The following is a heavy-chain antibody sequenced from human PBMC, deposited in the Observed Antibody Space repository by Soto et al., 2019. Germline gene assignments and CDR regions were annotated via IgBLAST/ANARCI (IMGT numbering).Heavy chain of an antibody. CDR2: INAGNGNT. CDR1: GYTFTSYA. V-gene: IGHV1-3*01. Sequence: ASVKVSCKASGYTFTSYAMHWVRQAPGQSLEWLGWINAGNGNTKYSQKFQGRVTISRDTSASTAYMELSSLRSEDTAVYYCARAGVGATPNDYWGQGTLVTSPQ. CDR3: ARAGVGATPNDY. D-gene: IGHD1-26*01. J-gene: IGHJ4*02.